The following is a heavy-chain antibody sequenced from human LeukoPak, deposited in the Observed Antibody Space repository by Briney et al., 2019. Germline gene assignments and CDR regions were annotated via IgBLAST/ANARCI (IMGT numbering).Heavy chain of an antibody. D-gene: IGHD3-22*01. CDR3: ARRRYYDSTGYLD. V-gene: IGHV4-39*02. CDR1: GDYISSSSHY. J-gene: IGHJ1*01. CDR2: IYYSGST. Sequence: KPSETLSLTCTLSGDYISSSSHYWGWIRQPPGKGLEWIGDIYYSGSTYYNASLKGRVSISIDTSNNHFSLHLRSLTAADTALYYCARRRYYDSTGYLDWGHGTLVTVSS.